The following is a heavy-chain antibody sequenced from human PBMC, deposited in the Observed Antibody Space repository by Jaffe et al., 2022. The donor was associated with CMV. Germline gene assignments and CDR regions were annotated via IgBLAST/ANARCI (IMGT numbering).Heavy chain of an antibody. D-gene: IGHD6-13*01. Sequence: EVQLVESGGGLVQPGGSLRLSCAASGFTFSSYEMNWVRQAPGKGLEWVSYISSSGSTIYYADSVKGRFTISRDNAKNSLYLQMNSLRAEDTAVYYCARVSSSWYSAASGFDYWGQGTLVTVSS. CDR2: ISSSGSTI. V-gene: IGHV3-48*03. CDR1: GFTFSSYE. J-gene: IGHJ4*02. CDR3: ARVSSSWYSAASGFDY.